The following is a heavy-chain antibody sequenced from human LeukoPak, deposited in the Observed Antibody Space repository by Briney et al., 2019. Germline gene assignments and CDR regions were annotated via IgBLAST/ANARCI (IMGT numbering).Heavy chain of an antibody. CDR2: INTDGSST. Sequence: GGSLRLSCAASGFTFSSYWMHWVRQAPGKGLVWMSRINTDGSSTTYADSVKGRFTISRDTSKSTLYLQMNSLSAEDTAVYYCARGYSSSYRIDYWGQGTLVTVSS. V-gene: IGHV3-74*01. D-gene: IGHD6-6*01. J-gene: IGHJ4*02. CDR3: ARGYSSSYRIDY. CDR1: GFTFSSYW.